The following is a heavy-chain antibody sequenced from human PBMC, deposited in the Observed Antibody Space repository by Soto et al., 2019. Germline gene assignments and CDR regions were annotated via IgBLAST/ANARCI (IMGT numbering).Heavy chain of an antibody. J-gene: IGHJ6*02. V-gene: IGHV3-13*05. CDR1: GFTFSSYD. D-gene: IGHD3-22*01. CDR2: IGTAGDP. CDR3: ARGQLVYYYDSSGYYGPYGMDV. Sequence: GGSLRLSCAASGFTFSSYDMHWVRRATGKGLEWVSAIGTAGDPYYPGSVKGRFTISRENAKNSLYLQMNSLRAGDTAVYYCARGQLVYYYDSSGYYGPYGMDVWGQGTTVTVSS.